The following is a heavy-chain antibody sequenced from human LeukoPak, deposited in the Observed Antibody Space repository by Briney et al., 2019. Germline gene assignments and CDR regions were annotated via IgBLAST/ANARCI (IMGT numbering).Heavy chain of an antibody. CDR3: AKGPQLYSGYHPDY. D-gene: IGHD5-12*01. Sequence: PGGSLRLSCAASGFTFSSDAMTWVRQAPGEGLEWVSTITGSDDTTYYADSVKGRFTISRDYSKNTVHLQLNNLRDEDTAMYYCAKGPQLYSGYHPDYWGQGTLVTVSS. J-gene: IGHJ4*02. CDR1: GFTFSSDA. V-gene: IGHV3-23*01. CDR2: ITGSDDTT.